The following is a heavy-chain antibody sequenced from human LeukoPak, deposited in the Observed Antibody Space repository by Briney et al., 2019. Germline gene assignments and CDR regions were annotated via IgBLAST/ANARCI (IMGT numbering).Heavy chain of an antibody. CDR3: ARDLTNYYDSSGYAH. J-gene: IGHJ4*02. V-gene: IGHV1-69*05. Sequence: WASVKVSCKASGGTFSSYAISWVRQAPGQGLEWMGRIIPIFGTANYAQKFQGRVTITTDESTSTAYMELSSLRSEDTAVYYCARDLTNYYDSSGYAHWGQGTLVTVSS. CDR1: GGTFSSYA. CDR2: IIPIFGTA. D-gene: IGHD3-22*01.